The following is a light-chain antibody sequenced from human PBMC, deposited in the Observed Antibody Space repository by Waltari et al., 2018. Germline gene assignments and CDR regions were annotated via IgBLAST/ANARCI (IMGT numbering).Light chain of an antibody. CDR1: QDISDD. Sequence: QSAAVGARLSITCRASQDISDDLGWYQHKAGTAPKLLIFGASTLPRGIPSRFSGSGSGTGFTLTISNLQPADSAAYYCQQHSNYPGTFGQGTKVEI. CDR2: GAS. J-gene: IGKJ1*01. CDR3: QQHSNYPGT. V-gene: IGKV1-6*01.